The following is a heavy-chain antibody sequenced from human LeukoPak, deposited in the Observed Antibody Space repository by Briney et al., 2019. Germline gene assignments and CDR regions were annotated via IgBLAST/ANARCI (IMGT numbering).Heavy chain of an antibody. CDR3: ARVSARGGYGDDYFDY. CDR1: GGSFSNYY. Sequence: SETLSLTCAVYGGSFSNYYWSWIRQPPGKGLEWIGSIHHSGSSYDSGSTYYNPSLRGRVTISVDTSKNHFSLKINSVTAAETAVYYCARVSARGGYGDDYFDYWGQGTLVTVSS. CDR2: IHHSGSSYDSGST. V-gene: IGHV4-59*08. D-gene: IGHD4-17*01. J-gene: IGHJ4*02.